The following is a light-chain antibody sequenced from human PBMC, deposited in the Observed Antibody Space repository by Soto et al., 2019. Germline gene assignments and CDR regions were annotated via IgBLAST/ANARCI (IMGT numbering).Light chain of an antibody. CDR3: QQAFSTPYT. Sequence: DLQMTQSPSSLSASVGDRVTITCRTSQSISNYLNWYQQKPGKAPNLLIYTTSNLQNGVPSRFSGSGVGTDFTLTISALRPDDFATYYCQQAFSTPYTFGQGTKLEN. CDR1: QSISNY. V-gene: IGKV1-39*01. CDR2: TTS. J-gene: IGKJ2*01.